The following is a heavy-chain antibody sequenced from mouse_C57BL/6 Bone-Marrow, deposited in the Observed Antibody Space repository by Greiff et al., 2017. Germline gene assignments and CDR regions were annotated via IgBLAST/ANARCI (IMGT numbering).Heavy chain of an antibody. Sequence: EVKLMESGAELVRPGASVKLSCTASGFNIKDDYMHWVKQRPEQGLEWIGWIDPENGDTEYASKFQGKATITADTSSNTAYLQLSSLTSEDTAVYYCTPLAWFDYWGQGTLVTVSA. V-gene: IGHV14-4*01. CDR1: GFNIKDDY. J-gene: IGHJ3*01. CDR3: TPLAWFDY. CDR2: IDPENGDT.